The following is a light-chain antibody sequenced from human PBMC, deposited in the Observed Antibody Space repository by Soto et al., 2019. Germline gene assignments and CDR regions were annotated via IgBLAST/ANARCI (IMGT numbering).Light chain of an antibody. V-gene: IGKV3-11*01. CDR1: QSVSSY. CDR2: DAS. CDR3: QQRSNWPAFT. J-gene: IGKJ3*01. Sequence: EIVLTQSPVTLSLSPGERATLSCRASQSVSSYLAWYQQKPGQAPRLLIYDASNRATGIPARFSGSGSGTDFTLTISSLEPEDFAVDYCQQRSNWPAFTIGPGTKVDIK.